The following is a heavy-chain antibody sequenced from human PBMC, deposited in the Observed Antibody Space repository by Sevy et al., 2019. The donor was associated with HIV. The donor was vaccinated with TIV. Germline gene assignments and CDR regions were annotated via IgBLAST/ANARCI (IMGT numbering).Heavy chain of an antibody. D-gene: IGHD7-27*01. CDR1: GYTFTGYY. Sequence: ASVKVSCKASGYTFTGYYMHWVRQAPGQGLEWMGWINPNSGGTNYAQTFQGRVTMTRDTSISTAYMELSRLRSDDTAVYYCARDDQELGNAFDIWGQGTMVTVSS. J-gene: IGHJ3*02. CDR2: INPNSGGT. CDR3: ARDDQELGNAFDI. V-gene: IGHV1-2*02.